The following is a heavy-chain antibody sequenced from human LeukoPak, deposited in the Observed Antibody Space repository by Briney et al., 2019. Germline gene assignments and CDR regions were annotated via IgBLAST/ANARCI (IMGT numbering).Heavy chain of an antibody. CDR2: IIPIFGTA. J-gene: IGHJ5*02. D-gene: IGHD3-22*01. CDR3: ARAGELYYYDSSGYYYPSGWFDP. CDR1: GGTFSSYA. Sequence: SVKVSCKASGGTFSSYAISWVRQAPGQGLEWMGGIIPIFGTANYAQKFQGRVTITADGSTSTAYMELSSLRSEDTAVYYCARAGELYYYDSSGYYYPSGWFDPWGQGTLVTVSS. V-gene: IGHV1-69*01.